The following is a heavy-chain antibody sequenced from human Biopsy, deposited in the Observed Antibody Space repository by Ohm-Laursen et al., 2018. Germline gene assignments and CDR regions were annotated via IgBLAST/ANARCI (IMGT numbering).Heavy chain of an antibody. V-gene: IGHV3-23*01. CDR1: GLRFSMYA. Sequence: SLRLSCAASGLRFSMYAMSWVRQAPGKGLEWVSAIGCSGGGTYYADSVRGRFTISRDDSKNTVYLQMNSLRVEGRAVYYCARPMSRVVAYGMDVWGQGTTVTVSS. CDR3: ARPMSRVVAYGMDV. CDR2: IGCSGGGT. D-gene: IGHD2-15*01. J-gene: IGHJ6*02.